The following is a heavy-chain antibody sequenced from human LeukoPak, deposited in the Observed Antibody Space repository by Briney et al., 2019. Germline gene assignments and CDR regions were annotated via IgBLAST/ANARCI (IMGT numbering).Heavy chain of an antibody. CDR1: GFTVSDNY. Sequence: PGGSLRLSCAASGFTVSDNYMSWVRQAPGKGLEWVSVMYSGGDTYYADSVKGRFTFSRDISKNTLYLQMNGLRTEDTAMYYCARDAPQVPAAGVLASWGQGTLVIVSS. CDR2: MYSGGDT. CDR3: ARDAPQVPAAGVLAS. V-gene: IGHV3-53*01. D-gene: IGHD6-13*01. J-gene: IGHJ4*02.